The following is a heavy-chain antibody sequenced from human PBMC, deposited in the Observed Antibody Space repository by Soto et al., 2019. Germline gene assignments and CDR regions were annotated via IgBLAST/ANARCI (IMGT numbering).Heavy chain of an antibody. Sequence: SVKVSCKASGGTFSSYAISWVRQAPGQGLEWMGGIIPIFGTADYAQTFQGRVTITADESTSTAYMELSSLRSEDTAVYYCASHTGSSPEGRYYYGMDVWGQGTTVTVSS. J-gene: IGHJ6*02. CDR2: IIPIFGTA. V-gene: IGHV1-69*13. CDR1: GGTFSSYA. D-gene: IGHD1-26*01. CDR3: ASHTGSSPEGRYYYGMDV.